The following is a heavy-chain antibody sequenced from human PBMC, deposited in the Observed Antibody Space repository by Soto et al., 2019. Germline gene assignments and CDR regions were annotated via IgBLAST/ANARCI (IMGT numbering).Heavy chain of an antibody. CDR2: INPSGGST. J-gene: IGHJ5*02. CDR3: ARGVMIAFGGVIVDNWFDP. Sequence: GASVKVSCKASGYTFTDYYIHCVRQAPGQVLEWMGVINPSGGSTTYAQRFQGRVTMTRDTSTSTVYMELSSLRSEDTAVYYCARGVMIAFGGVIVDNWFDPWGQGTLVTVSS. CDR1: GYTFTDYY. D-gene: IGHD3-16*02. V-gene: IGHV1-46*01.